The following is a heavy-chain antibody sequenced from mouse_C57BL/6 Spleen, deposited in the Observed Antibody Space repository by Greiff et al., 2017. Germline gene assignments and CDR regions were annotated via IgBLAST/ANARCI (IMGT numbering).Heavy chain of an antibody. Sequence: VQLQQSGPELVKPGDSVKISCKASGYSFTGYFMNWVMQSHGKSLEWIGRINPYNGDTFYNQKFKGKATLTVTKSSSPADMERRSLTSEDSAVYYCARWADGYSLDYWGQGTTLTVSS. J-gene: IGHJ2*01. V-gene: IGHV1-20*01. CDR2: INPYNGDT. CDR1: GYSFTGYF. D-gene: IGHD2-3*01. CDR3: ARWADGYSLDY.